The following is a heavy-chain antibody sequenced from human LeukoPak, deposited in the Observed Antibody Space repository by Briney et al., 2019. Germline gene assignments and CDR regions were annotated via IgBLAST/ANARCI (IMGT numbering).Heavy chain of an antibody. V-gene: IGHV4-39*01. J-gene: IGHJ5*02. Sequence: SETLSLTCTVSGGSISSSSYYWGWIRQPPGKGLEWIGSIYYSGSTYYNPSLKSRVTISVDTSKNQFSLKLSSVTAADTAVYYCASLPVGYCSGGSCYPGWFDPWGQGTLVTVSS. CDR2: IYYSGST. CDR3: ASLPVGYCSGGSCYPGWFDP. D-gene: IGHD2-15*01. CDR1: GGSISSSSYY.